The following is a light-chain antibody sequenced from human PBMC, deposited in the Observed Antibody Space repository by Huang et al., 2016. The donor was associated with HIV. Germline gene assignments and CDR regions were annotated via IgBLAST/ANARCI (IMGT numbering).Light chain of an antibody. CDR3: QQQWT. CDR2: KAS. V-gene: IGKV1-5*03. J-gene: IGKJ1*01. Sequence: DIQMTQSPSTLSAFVGDRVTITCRTSHRIRSWLAWYQQQPGKAPNLLISKASNLESGVPSRFSGNGSGTEFTLTISGLQPDDLATYYCQQQWTFGQGTKVEI. CDR1: HRIRSW.